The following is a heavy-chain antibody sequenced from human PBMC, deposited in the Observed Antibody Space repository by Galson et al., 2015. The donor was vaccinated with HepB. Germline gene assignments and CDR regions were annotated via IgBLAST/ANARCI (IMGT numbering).Heavy chain of an antibody. CDR2: IIPIFGTA. V-gene: IGHV1-69*13. J-gene: IGHJ4*02. D-gene: IGHD3-9*01. CDR1: GGTFSSYA. Sequence: SVKVSCKASGGTFSSYAISWVRQAPGQGLEWMGGIIPIFGTANYAQKFQGRVTITADESTSTAYMELSSLRSEDTAVYYCARARQGVDILTGYSNDYWGQGTLATVSS. CDR3: ARARQGVDILTGYSNDY.